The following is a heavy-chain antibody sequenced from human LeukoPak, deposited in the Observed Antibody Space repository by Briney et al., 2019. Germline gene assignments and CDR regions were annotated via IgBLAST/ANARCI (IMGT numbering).Heavy chain of an antibody. CDR2: ISSSSTI. CDR1: GFTFSSYS. Sequence: GGSLRLSCAASGFTFSSYSMNWVRQAPGKGLGWVSYISSSSTIYYADSVKGRFTISRDNAKNSLYLQMNSLRAEDTAVYYCARWRRDYDSSGYYRSRDYWGQGTLVTVSS. CDR3: ARWRRDYDSSGYYRSRDY. V-gene: IGHV3-48*01. D-gene: IGHD3-22*01. J-gene: IGHJ4*02.